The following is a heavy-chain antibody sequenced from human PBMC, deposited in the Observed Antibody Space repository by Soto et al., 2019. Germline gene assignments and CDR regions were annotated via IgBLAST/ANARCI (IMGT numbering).Heavy chain of an antibody. CDR2: ISAYNGNT. Sequence: EASVKVSCKASGYTFTSYGISWVRQAPGQGLEWMGWISAYNGNTNYAQKLQGRVTMTTDTSTSTAYMELRSLRSDDTAVYYCARSEYCGGDCYPTYFDYWGQGTLVTVSS. CDR1: GYTFTSYG. V-gene: IGHV1-18*01. D-gene: IGHD2-21*02. J-gene: IGHJ4*02. CDR3: ARSEYCGGDCYPTYFDY.